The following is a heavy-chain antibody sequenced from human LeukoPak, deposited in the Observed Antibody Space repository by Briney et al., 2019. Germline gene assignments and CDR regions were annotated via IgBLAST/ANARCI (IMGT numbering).Heavy chain of an antibody. V-gene: IGHV3-9*01. D-gene: IGHD3-10*01. CDR1: GFTFDDYA. J-gene: IGHJ6*02. CDR2: ISWNSGSI. Sequence: PGRSLRLSCAASGFTFDDYAMHWVRQAPGKGLEWVSGISWNSGSIGYADSVKGRFTISRDNAKNSLYLQMNSLRDEDTAVYYCARDLYFYGEVYGMDVWGQGTTVTVSS. CDR3: ARDLYFYGEVYGMDV.